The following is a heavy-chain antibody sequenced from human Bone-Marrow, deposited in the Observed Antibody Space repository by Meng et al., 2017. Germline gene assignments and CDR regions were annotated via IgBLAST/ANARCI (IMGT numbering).Heavy chain of an antibody. CDR2: INPNSGDT. Sequence: ASVKVSCKASGYTFTGYYMHWVRQAPGQGLEWMGWINPNSGDTNYAQKFQGRVTMTRNTSISTAYMELSRLRSDDTAVYYCARGDRRPTRDAFDIWGQGTMVTVSS. J-gene: IGHJ3*02. D-gene: IGHD1-14*01. CDR1: GYTFTGYY. V-gene: IGHV1-2*02. CDR3: ARGDRRPTRDAFDI.